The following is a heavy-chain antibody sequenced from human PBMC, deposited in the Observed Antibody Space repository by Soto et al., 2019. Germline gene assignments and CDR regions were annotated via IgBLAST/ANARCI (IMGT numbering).Heavy chain of an antibody. CDR3: ASSGWGSGPLDAFDI. D-gene: IGHD6-19*01. Sequence: SETLSLTCTVSGGSISSYYWSWIRQPPGKGLEWIGYIYYSGSTNYNPSLKSRVTISVDTSKNQFSLKLSSVTAADTAVYYCASSGWGSGPLDAFDIWGQGTMVTVSS. J-gene: IGHJ3*02. V-gene: IGHV4-59*01. CDR1: GGSISSYY. CDR2: IYYSGST.